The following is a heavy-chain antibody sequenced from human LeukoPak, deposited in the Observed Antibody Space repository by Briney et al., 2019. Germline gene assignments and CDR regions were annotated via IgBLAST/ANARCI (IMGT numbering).Heavy chain of an antibody. J-gene: IGHJ4*02. Sequence: ASVKVSCKASGYTFISNYMHWVRQAPGQGLEWMGIINPSGDSTSYAQKFQGRVTMTRDMSTTTVYMELNSLRSEDTAVYYCARDASGYCSGDNCYRATFDYWGQGTLVTVSS. V-gene: IGHV1-46*01. CDR1: GYTFISNY. D-gene: IGHD2-15*01. CDR3: ARDASGYCSGDNCYRATFDY. CDR2: INPSGDST.